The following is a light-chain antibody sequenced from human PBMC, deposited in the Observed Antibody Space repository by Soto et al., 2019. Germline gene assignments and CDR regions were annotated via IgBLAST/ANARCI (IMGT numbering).Light chain of an antibody. CDR1: SSDVGGYNY. V-gene: IGLV2-14*01. Sequence: QSVLTQPASVSGSPGQSITIFCTGTSSDVGGYNYVSWYQQHPGKAPKLIIYEVTNRPSGVSNRFSGSKSGNTASLTISGLQAEDEADYYCNSYTTTSSWVFGGGTKLTVL. J-gene: IGLJ3*02. CDR2: EVT. CDR3: NSYTTTSSWV.